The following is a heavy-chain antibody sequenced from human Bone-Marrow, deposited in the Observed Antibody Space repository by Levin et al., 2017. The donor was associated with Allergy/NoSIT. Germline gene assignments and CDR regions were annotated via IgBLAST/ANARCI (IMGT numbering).Heavy chain of an antibody. J-gene: IGHJ3*02. V-gene: IGHV3-23*01. D-gene: IGHD3-3*01. Sequence: PGGSLRLSCAASGFTFSSYAMSWVRQAPGKGLEWVSAISGSGGSTYYADSVKGRFTISRDNSKNTLYLQMNSLRAEDTAVYYCAKELGFLEWLLDAFDIWGQGTMVTVSS. CDR2: ISGSGGST. CDR3: AKELGFLEWLLDAFDI. CDR1: GFTFSSYA.